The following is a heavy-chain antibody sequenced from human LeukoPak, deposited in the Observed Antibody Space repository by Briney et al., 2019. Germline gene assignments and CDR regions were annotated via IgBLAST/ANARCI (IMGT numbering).Heavy chain of an antibody. Sequence: GGSLRLSCAASGFTFDDYAMHWVRHAPGKGLEWVSGISSNSENRGHAESVKGRFTISRDDAKNSLFLQMNSLKTEDTALYYCAKDIGFGITMFRAMDVWGKGTTVTISS. V-gene: IGHV3-9*01. CDR3: AKDIGFGITMFRAMDV. CDR2: ISSNSENR. J-gene: IGHJ6*04. CDR1: GFTFDDYA. D-gene: IGHD3-10*01.